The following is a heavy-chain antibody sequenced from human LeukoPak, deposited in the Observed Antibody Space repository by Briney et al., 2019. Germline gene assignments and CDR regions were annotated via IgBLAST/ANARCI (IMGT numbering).Heavy chain of an antibody. D-gene: IGHD6-13*01. CDR3: ARGGAASYYYYYGMDV. V-gene: IGHV4-61*02. CDR2: IYTSGST. J-gene: IGHJ6*02. CDR1: GVSISSGSYY. Sequence: SQTLSLTCTVSGVSISSGSYYWPWLRQPAGKGLEWIERIYTSGSTNYNPSLKSRITISVDTSKNQFSLKLSSVTAADTAVYYCARGGAASYYYYYGMDVWGQGTTVTVSS.